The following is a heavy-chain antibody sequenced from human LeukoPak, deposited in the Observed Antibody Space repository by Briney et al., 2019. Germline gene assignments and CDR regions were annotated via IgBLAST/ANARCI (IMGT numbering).Heavy chain of an antibody. CDR2: IYYSGST. CDR3: ARRRLAAAGNWFDP. D-gene: IGHD6-13*01. CDR1: GGSINSYY. J-gene: IGHJ5*02. Sequence: SETLSLTCTVSGGSINSYYWSWLRQPPGKRLEWLGYIYYSGSTNYNPSLKSRVTISVDTSKNQFSLKLSSVTAADTAVYYCARRRLAAAGNWFDPWGQGTLVTVSS. V-gene: IGHV4-59*01.